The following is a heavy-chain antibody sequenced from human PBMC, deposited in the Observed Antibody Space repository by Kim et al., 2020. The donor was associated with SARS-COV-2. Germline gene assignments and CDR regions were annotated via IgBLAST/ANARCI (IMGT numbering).Heavy chain of an antibody. CDR1: GGSISSSSYY. CDR3: ARDRGAVAVYFDY. CDR2: IYYSGST. Sequence: SETLSLTCTVSGGSISSSSYYWGWIRQPPGKGLEWIGSIYYSGSTYYNPSLKSRVTISVDTSKNQFSLKLSSVTAADTAVYYCARDRGAVAVYFDYWGQGTLVTVSS. D-gene: IGHD6-19*01. V-gene: IGHV4-39*07. J-gene: IGHJ4*02.